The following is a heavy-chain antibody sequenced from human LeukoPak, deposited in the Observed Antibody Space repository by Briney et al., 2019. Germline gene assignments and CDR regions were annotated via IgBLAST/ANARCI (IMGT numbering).Heavy chain of an antibody. J-gene: IGHJ3*02. CDR2: ISSNGGST. Sequence: TGGSLRLSCAASGFTFSSYAMHWVRQAPGKGLEYVSAISSNGGSTYYANSVKGGFTISRDNSKNTLYLQMGSLRAEDMAVYYCAKVADYYDSSGSGSAFDIWGQGTMVTVSS. CDR1: GFTFSSYA. V-gene: IGHV3-64*01. CDR3: AKVADYYDSSGSGSAFDI. D-gene: IGHD3-22*01.